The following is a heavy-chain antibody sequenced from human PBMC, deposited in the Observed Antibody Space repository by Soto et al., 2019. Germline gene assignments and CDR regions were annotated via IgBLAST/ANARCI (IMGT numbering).Heavy chain of an antibody. D-gene: IGHD3-10*01. CDR2: IYPGDSDT. CDR1: GYSFPSYW. CDR3: ASEVGSRPPVDYDEGRDV. J-gene: IGHJ6*01. V-gene: IGHV5-51*01. Sequence: GESLEISCNFSGYSFPSYWIGWVLQMPGPGLEWMGIIYPGDSDTRYSPSFQGQVTISADKSISTAYLQWSSLKASDTAMYYCASEVGSRPPVDYDEGRDVRGLGNTVT.